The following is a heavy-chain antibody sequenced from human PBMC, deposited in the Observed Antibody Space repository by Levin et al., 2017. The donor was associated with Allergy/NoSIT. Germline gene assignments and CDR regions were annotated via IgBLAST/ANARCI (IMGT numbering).Heavy chain of an antibody. V-gene: IGHV3-53*01. CDR2: IYTSGSK. D-gene: IGHD3-10*01. Sequence: GESLKISCVASGFSVSNHYMIWVRQAPGKGLEWVSIIYTSGSKYYADSVKGRFTIFRDKSKNTLFLQMKSLRADDKAVYYCATDSYYASAKAYHPGAFDIWGPGTMVTVSS. CDR3: ATDSYYASAKAYHPGAFDI. CDR1: GFSVSNHY. J-gene: IGHJ3*02.